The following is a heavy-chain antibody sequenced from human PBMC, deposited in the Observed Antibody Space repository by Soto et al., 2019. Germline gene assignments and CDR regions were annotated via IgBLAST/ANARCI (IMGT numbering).Heavy chain of an antibody. Sequence: GGSLRLSCAASGFTFSSYAMSWVRQAPGKGLEWVSAISGSGGSTYYADSVKGRFTISRDNAKNSLYLQMDSLRVEDTAVYYCTREWFGESQPPFYWGQGTPVTVSS. V-gene: IGHV3-23*01. CDR1: GFTFSSYA. D-gene: IGHD3-10*01. CDR2: ISGSGGST. J-gene: IGHJ4*02. CDR3: TREWFGESQPPFY.